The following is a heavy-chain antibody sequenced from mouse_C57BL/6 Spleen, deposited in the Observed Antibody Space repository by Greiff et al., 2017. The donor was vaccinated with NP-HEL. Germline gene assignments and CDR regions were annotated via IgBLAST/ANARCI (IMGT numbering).Heavy chain of an antibody. J-gene: IGHJ2*01. CDR1: GFTFSDYY. D-gene: IGHD4-1*01. V-gene: IGHV5-16*01. CDR2: INYDGSST. Sequence: EVMLVESEGGLVQPGSSMKLSCTASGFTFSDYYMAWVRQVPEKGLEWVANINYDGSSTYYLDSLKSRFIISRDNAKNILYLQMSSLKSEDTATYYCARDRVLGGFDYWGQGTTLTVSS. CDR3: ARDRVLGGFDY.